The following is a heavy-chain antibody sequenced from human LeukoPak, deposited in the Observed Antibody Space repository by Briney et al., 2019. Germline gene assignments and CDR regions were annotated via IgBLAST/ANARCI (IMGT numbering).Heavy chain of an antibody. Sequence: GESLRLSCAASGFTFSSYAMSWVRQAPGKGLEWVSAISGSGGSTYYADSVKGQFTISRDNSKNTLYLQMNSLRAEDTAVYYCAKAVSGSSTSCYDYWGQGTLVIVSS. D-gene: IGHD2-2*01. V-gene: IGHV3-23*01. J-gene: IGHJ4*02. CDR2: ISGSGGST. CDR3: AKAVSGSSTSCYDY. CDR1: GFTFSSYA.